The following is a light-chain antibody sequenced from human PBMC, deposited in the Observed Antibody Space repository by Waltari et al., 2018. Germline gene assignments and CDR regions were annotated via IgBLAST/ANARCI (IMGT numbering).Light chain of an antibody. CDR1: QRVSSH. CDR2: DAS. J-gene: IGKJ4*01. V-gene: IGKV3-11*01. CDR3: QQRSNWPLT. Sequence: EIVLTQSPATLSLSPGERATLSCRASQRVSSHLAWYHQKPGQAPRILIYDASNRATGIPARFSGSGSGTDFTLTISSLEPEDFAVYYCQQRSNWPLTFGGGTKVEIK.